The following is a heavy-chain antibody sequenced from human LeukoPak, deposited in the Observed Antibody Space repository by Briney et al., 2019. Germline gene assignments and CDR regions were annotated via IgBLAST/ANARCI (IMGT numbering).Heavy chain of an antibody. Sequence: TGGSLRLSCAASGFTFSSYGMHWVRQAPGKGLEWVALIWYDGSNKEYADSVKGRFTISGDNSKNTLYLQMNSLRAADTGVYYCASDRYGSGNGWFDPWGQGTRVTVTS. CDR2: IWYDGSNK. V-gene: IGHV3-33*01. J-gene: IGHJ5*02. CDR1: GFTFSSYG. D-gene: IGHD6-19*01. CDR3: ASDRYGSGNGWFDP.